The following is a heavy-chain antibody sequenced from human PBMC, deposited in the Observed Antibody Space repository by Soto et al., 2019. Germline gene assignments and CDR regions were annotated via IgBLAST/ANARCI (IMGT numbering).Heavy chain of an antibody. Sequence: SVRVSCNASGGTFSSYAISWVRHAPGQWLEWMGGIIPIFGAANYAQKFQGGVTITAYKSTTTAYMEPSSLGSEDTAEYYCATERVTIIGYFDYWGQGTRVTVSS. CDR3: ATERVTIIGYFDY. CDR2: IIPIFGAA. D-gene: IGHD3-22*01. CDR1: GGTFSSYA. V-gene: IGHV1-69*06. J-gene: IGHJ4*02.